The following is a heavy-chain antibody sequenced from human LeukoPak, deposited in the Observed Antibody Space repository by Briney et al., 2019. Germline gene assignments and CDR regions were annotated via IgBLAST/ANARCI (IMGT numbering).Heavy chain of an antibody. V-gene: IGHV4-59*02. CDR2: IYHTGST. CDR1: GGSVSDYY. J-gene: IGHJ4*02. CDR3: ASRKPGNDY. Sequence: SETLSLTCTISGGSVSDYYWSWIRQSPGKGLEWIGYIYHTGSTSYSPSLKSRVTISADTSQNQFSLKLSSVTAADTAVYYCASRKPGNDYWGQGTLVTVSS. D-gene: IGHD7-27*01.